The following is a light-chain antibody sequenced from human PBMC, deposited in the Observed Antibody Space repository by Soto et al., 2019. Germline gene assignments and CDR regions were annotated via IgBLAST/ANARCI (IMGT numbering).Light chain of an antibody. J-gene: IGLJ2*01. Sequence: QSVLTQPPSVSGAPGQRVTIPCTGSSSSIGAGYDVHWYQQLPGTAPKLLIYGNNNRPSGVPDRFSGSRSGTSASLAITGLQAEDEADYFCLPYDNSLSSPVLFGGGTKLTVL. V-gene: IGLV1-40*01. CDR1: SSSIGAGYD. CDR2: GNN. CDR3: LPYDNSLSSPVL.